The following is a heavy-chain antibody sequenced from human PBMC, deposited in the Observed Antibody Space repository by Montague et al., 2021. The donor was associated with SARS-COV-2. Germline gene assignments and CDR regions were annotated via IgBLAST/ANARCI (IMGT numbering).Heavy chain of an antibody. J-gene: IGHJ6*02. CDR3: ARGRGGD. CDR2: FHGDNNI. D-gene: IGHD3-10*01. Sequence: SLRLSCAASGFTFSSSGMSWVRQAPGKGLEWVSLFHGDNNIYYADSVKGRFSISRDNSKNTLYLQMNSLRADDTAVYYCARGRGGDWGQGTTVTVSS. V-gene: IGHV3-23*03. CDR1: GFTFSSSG.